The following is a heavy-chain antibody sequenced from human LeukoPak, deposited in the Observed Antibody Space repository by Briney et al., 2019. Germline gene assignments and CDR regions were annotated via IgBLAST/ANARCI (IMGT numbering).Heavy chain of an antibody. V-gene: IGHV5-51*01. CDR2: IYTGDSDT. CDR3: ARLGIAAAGPLTGFDP. CDR1: GYSFTSYW. J-gene: IGHJ5*02. Sequence: GESLKISCQGSGYSFTSYWIGWVRQMPGKGLEWMGIIYTGDSDTRYSPSFQGQVTISADKSISTAYLQWSSLKASDTAMYYCARLGIAAAGPLTGFDPWGQGTLVTVSS. D-gene: IGHD6-13*01.